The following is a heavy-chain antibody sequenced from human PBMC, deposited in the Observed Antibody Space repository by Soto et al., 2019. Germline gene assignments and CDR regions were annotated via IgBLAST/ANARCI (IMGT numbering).Heavy chain of an antibody. CDR2: INPIVGTA. V-gene: IGHV1-69*06. D-gene: IGHD3-16*01. CDR3: ARARVLIGVAKYFFDF. J-gene: IGHJ4*02. CDR1: GCTFSSYA. Sequence: SVKVTCKASGCTFSSYAIHWVRQAPGQGLEWMGRINPIVGTANYSQKFQGRVTITADTSTSTAYMELSSLRSEDTAVYYCARARVLIGVAKYFFDFWGQGTLVTVSS.